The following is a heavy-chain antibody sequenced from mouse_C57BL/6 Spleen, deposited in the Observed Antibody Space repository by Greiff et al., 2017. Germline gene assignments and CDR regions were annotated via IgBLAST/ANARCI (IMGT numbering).Heavy chain of an antibody. D-gene: IGHD1-1*01. CDR1: GYTFTDYE. CDR3: TIGEYDGISPFDG. V-gene: IGHV1-15*01. CDR2: IDPETGGT. Sequence: SGAELVRPGASVTLSCKASGYTFTDYEMHWVKQTPVHGLEWIGAIDPETGGTAYNQKFKGKAILTADKSYSTAYRELRSLTSEDSAVDECTIGEYDGISPFDGWGQGTTLTVSS. J-gene: IGHJ2*01.